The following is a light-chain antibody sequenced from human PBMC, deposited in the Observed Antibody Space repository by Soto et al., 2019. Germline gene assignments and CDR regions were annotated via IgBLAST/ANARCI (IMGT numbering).Light chain of an antibody. V-gene: IGLV1-44*01. CDR3: AAWDDSLNGL. Sequence: QSVLTQPPSASGTPGQRVTISCSGSSSNIGSNTVNWYQQLPGTAPKLLIYRNNQRPSGVPARFSGSKSGTSASLAISGLQSEDEADYYCAAWDDSLNGLFGGGTKVTVL. CDR2: RNN. J-gene: IGLJ2*01. CDR1: SSNIGSNT.